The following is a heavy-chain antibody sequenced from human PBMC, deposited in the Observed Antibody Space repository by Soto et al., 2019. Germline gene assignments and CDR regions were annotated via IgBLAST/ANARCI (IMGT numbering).Heavy chain of an antibody. Sequence: ECSLRLSCASSGFTFSMYWMHWVRQVPGKGPEWVSRINDDGISTNYADSVKGRFTISRDNAKNTLYLQMNALRVEDTAVYYCTRGPRSTSTGTGAFWGQGTLVTVSS. CDR3: TRGPRSTSTGTGAF. CDR2: INDDGIST. CDR1: GFTFSMYW. J-gene: IGHJ4*02. D-gene: IGHD1-1*01. V-gene: IGHV3-74*01.